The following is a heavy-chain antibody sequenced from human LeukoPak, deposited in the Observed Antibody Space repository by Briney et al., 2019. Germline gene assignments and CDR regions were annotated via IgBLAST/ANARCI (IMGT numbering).Heavy chain of an antibody. CDR2: ISGSGST. J-gene: IGHJ4*02. CDR1: GFTVSSNY. Sequence: PGGSLRLSCAASGFTVSSNYMSWVRQAPGKGLEWVSAISGSGSTYYADSVKGRFTISRDISKNTLYLQMNSLRAEDTAVYYCAKGPLIEVAGTTWDHWGQGTLVTVSS. CDR3: AKGPLIEVAGTTWDH. V-gene: IGHV3-53*01. D-gene: IGHD6-19*01.